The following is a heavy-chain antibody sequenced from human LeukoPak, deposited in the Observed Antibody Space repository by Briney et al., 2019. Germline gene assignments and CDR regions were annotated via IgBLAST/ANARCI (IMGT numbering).Heavy chain of an antibody. CDR2: IYYSGST. CDR3: ARVLEVVPATDWYFDL. V-gene: IGHV4-39*07. CDR1: GGSISSSSYY. J-gene: IGHJ2*01. D-gene: IGHD2-2*01. Sequence: SETLSLTCTFSGGSISSSSYYRGWIRQPPGKGLEWIGSIYYSGSTYYNPSLKSRVTISVDTSKNQFSLKLSSVTAADTAVYYCARVLEVVPATDWYFDLWGRGTLVTVSS.